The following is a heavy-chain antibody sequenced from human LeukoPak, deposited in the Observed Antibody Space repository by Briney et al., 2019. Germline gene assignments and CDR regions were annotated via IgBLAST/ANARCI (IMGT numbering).Heavy chain of an antibody. CDR2: LSGSGITT. J-gene: IGHJ4*01. Sequence: GGSLRLSCAASGFTFSNSAMSWVRQAPGKGLEWVSTLSGSGITTYYADSVKGRFTTSRDNSKNTLYLQMNSLRAEDTAVSYCAEGIYSSGWSYFDYWGHGTLVTVSS. CDR1: GFTFSNSA. CDR3: AEGIYSSGWSYFDY. V-gene: IGHV3-23*01. D-gene: IGHD6-19*01.